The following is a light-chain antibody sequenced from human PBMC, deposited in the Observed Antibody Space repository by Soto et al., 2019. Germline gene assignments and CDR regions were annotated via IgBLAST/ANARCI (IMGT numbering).Light chain of an antibody. CDR1: QSISDN. V-gene: IGKV3-15*01. J-gene: IGKJ4*01. CDR3: QQYKSWPPLT. CDR2: GAS. Sequence: DIVMTQSPAILSVSLGERATLSCLASQSISDNLAWYQQRSGQAPRLLIYGASTRANGVPARFSGSGSGTEFTLTISSLQSDDFAIDYCQQYKSWPPLTFGGGTKVE.